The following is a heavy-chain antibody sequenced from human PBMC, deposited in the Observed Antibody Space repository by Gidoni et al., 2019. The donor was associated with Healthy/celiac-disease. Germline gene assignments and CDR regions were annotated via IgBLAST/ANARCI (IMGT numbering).Heavy chain of an antibody. CDR2: IRYDGSNK. J-gene: IGHJ6*02. CDR1: GFTFSSYG. Sequence: QVQLVESGGCVVQPGGSLRLSCAASGFTFSSYGRHWVRQAPGKGLEWVAFIRYDGSNKYYADSVKGRFTISRDNSKNTLYLQMNSLRAEDTAVYYCAKDFTGYYYGMDVWGQGTTVTVSS. D-gene: IGHD3-10*01. V-gene: IGHV3-30*02. CDR3: AKDFTGYYYGMDV.